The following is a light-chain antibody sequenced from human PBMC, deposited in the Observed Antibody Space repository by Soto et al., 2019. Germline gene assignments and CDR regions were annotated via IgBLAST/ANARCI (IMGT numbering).Light chain of an antibody. CDR2: DAS. V-gene: IGKV1-5*01. Sequence: DIQMTQSPSTLSASVGDRVTITCRASQSISSWLAWYQQKPGKAPKLLIYDASSLESGVPSRFSGSGSGTEFTLTISSLQPDGFATYYCQQYNSYRYTFGQWTKV. J-gene: IGKJ2*01. CDR3: QQYNSYRYT. CDR1: QSISSW.